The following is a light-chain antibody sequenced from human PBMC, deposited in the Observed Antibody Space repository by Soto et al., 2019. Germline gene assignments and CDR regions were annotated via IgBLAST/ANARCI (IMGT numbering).Light chain of an antibody. J-gene: IGLJ2*01. CDR3: QSYDSSLSGNVV. CDR1: SSNIGAGYD. CDR2: GNX. Sequence: QSVLTQPPSVSGAPGQRVTISCTGSSSNIGAGYDVHWYQQLPGTAPKLLIYGNXXXXXXXXXXXXXSKSGTSASLAITGXXXXDEXXXXXQSYDSSLSGNVVFGGGTKLTVL. V-gene: IGLV1-40*01.